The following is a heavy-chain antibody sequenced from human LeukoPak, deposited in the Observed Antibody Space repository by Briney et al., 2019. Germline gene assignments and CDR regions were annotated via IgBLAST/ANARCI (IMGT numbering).Heavy chain of an antibody. CDR3: ATRDQSRTDMVPPDY. CDR1: GVSISSDNW. J-gene: IGHJ4*02. CDR2: IHHSGNT. Sequence: SETLSLTCAVSGVSISSDNWWTWVRQPPGQGLEWIGEIHHSGNTKYSPSLETRVTISTDRSKNHLSLNLNSVTAADTAVYYCATRDQSRTDMVPPDYWGQGTLVTVSS. D-gene: IGHD5-18*01. V-gene: IGHV4-4*02.